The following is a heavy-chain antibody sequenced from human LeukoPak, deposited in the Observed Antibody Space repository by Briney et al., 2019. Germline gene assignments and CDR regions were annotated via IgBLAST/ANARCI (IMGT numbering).Heavy chain of an antibody. CDR1: GFTFSSYS. J-gene: IGHJ4*02. CDR3: AKAGSIRFDY. Sequence: GGSLRLSCAASGFTFSSYSMNWVRQAPGKGLEWVAFIRYDGSNKYYADSVKGRFTISRDNSKNTLYLQMNSLRAEDTAVYYCAKAGSIRFDYWGQGTLVTVSS. V-gene: IGHV3-30*02. CDR2: IRYDGSNK. D-gene: IGHD1-26*01.